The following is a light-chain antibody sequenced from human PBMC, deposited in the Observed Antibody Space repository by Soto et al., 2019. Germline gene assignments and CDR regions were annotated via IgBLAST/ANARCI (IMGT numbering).Light chain of an antibody. CDR2: WAS. CDR3: QQHYNTPRT. Sequence: DIVMTQSPDSLAVSLGERATINCKSSQSVLYSSNNKNFLAWYQQKPGQPPKLLIYWASTRESGVPDRFSGSGSGTDFTLTISSLQAKDVAVYYCQQHYNTPRTFGQGTKVEIK. CDR1: QSVLYSSNNKNF. J-gene: IGKJ1*01. V-gene: IGKV4-1*01.